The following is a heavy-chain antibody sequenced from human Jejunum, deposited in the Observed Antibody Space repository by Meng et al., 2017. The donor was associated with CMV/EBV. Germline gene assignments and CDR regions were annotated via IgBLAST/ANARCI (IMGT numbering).Heavy chain of an antibody. V-gene: IGHV3-11*01. Sequence: FRDYYMSWLRQAPGKGLEWVSFITAGGDSIYYADSVKGRFTISRDNAKNSLYLQMNSLRAEDTAMYYCARENYHVSNGYYGGVDYWGQGTLVTVSS. CDR1: FRDYY. CDR2: ITAGGDSI. CDR3: ARENYHVSNGYYGGVDY. J-gene: IGHJ4*02. D-gene: IGHD3-22*01.